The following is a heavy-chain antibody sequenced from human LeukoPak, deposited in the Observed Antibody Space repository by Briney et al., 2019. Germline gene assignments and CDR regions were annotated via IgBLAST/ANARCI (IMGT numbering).Heavy chain of an antibody. CDR1: GFTFSSYS. D-gene: IGHD2-15*01. CDR2: ISSSSSTI. J-gene: IGHJ4*02. V-gene: IGHV3-48*04. CDR3: ARDGYCSGSSCYSTTDY. Sequence: GGSLRLYCAASGFTFSSYSMNWVRQAPGKGLEWVSYISSSSSTIYYADSVKGRFTISRDNAKNSLYLQMNSLRAEDTAVYYCARDGYCSGSSCYSTTDYWGQGTLVTVSS.